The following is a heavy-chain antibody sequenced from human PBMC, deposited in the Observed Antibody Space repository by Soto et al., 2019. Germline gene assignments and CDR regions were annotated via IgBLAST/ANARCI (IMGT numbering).Heavy chain of an antibody. CDR2: IYYSGST. D-gene: IGHD5-18*01. CDR1: GGSISSYY. V-gene: IGHV4-59*08. CDR3: ARRYGSCFDY. Sequence: QVQLQESGPGLVKPSETLSLTCTVSGGSISSYYWSWIRQPPGKGLEWIGYIYYSGSTNYNPSLTSRVTLSVNTSKNQFALKLSSVTAADTAVYYCARRYGSCFDYWGQGTLVTVSS. J-gene: IGHJ4*02.